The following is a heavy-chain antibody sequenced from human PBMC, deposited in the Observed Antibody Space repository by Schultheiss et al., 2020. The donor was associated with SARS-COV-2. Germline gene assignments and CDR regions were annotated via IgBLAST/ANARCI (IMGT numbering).Heavy chain of an antibody. D-gene: IGHD3-22*01. Sequence: SETLSLTCAVYGGSFSGYYWSWIRQPPGKGLEWIGEINHSGSTNYNPSLKSRVTISVDTSKNQFSLKLSSVTAADTAVYYCARRGEAYYYDSSGYLLEGYFDYWGQGTLVTVSS. CDR1: GGSFSGYY. V-gene: IGHV4-34*01. CDR2: INHSGST. J-gene: IGHJ4*02. CDR3: ARRGEAYYYDSSGYLLEGYFDY.